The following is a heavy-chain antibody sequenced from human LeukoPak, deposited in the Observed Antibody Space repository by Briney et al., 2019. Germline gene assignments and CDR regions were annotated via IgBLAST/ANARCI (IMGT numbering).Heavy chain of an antibody. CDR1: GYTFTTYG. CDR2: INPSGGST. Sequence: ASVKVSCKTSGYTFTTYGIIWVRQAPGQGLEWMGIINPSGGSTSYAQKFQGRVTMTRDMSTSTVYMELSSLRSEDTAVYYCASTAEYGDYQGYWGQGTLVTVSS. V-gene: IGHV1-46*01. J-gene: IGHJ4*02. D-gene: IGHD4-17*01. CDR3: ASTAEYGDYQGY.